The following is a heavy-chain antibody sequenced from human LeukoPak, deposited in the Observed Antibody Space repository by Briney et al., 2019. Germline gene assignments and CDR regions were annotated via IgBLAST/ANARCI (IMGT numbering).Heavy chain of an antibody. CDR2: IRFDGSIK. CDR1: GFTFSSYG. CDR3: AKEPYSSGWFDY. J-gene: IGHJ4*02. V-gene: IGHV3-30*02. Sequence: GGSLRLSCAASGFTFSSYGMHWVRQAPGKGLEWVAFIRFDGSIKYYAESVKGRFTISRDNSKNTLYVQMNSLRDEDTAVYYCAKEPYSSGWFDYWGQGTLVTVSP. D-gene: IGHD6-19*01.